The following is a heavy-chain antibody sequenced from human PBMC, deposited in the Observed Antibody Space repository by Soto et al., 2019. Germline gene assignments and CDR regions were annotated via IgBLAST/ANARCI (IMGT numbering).Heavy chain of an antibody. CDR3: AMILDASGLFDY. CDR2: INHRGST. CDR1: GGSFSGYY. D-gene: IGHD1-1*01. V-gene: IGHV4-34*01. J-gene: IGHJ4*02. Sequence: PSETLSLTCAVYGGSFSGYYWSWIRQPPGKGLEWIGEINHRGSTNYNPSLKSRVTISVDTSKNQFSLKLSSVTAADTAVYYCAMILDASGLFDYWGQGTLVTVSS.